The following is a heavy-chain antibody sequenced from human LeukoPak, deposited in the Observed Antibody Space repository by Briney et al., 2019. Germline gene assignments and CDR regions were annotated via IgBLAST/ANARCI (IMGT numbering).Heavy chain of an antibody. CDR3: ARDPFTFYFDY. CDR1: GGSISSSY. V-gene: IGHV4-59*01. J-gene: IGHJ4*02. Sequence: SETLSLTCTVSGGSISSSYWSWIRQPPGKGLEWIGYIYYSGSTNCNPSFKSRVAISVDTSKNQFSLKLSSVTAADTAIYYCARDPFTFYFDYWGQGALVTVSS. CDR2: IYYSGST.